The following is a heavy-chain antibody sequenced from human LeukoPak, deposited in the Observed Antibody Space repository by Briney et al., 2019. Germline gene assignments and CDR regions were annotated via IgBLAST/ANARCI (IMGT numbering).Heavy chain of an antibody. CDR1: GFTFSSYG. CDR3: AKAMTTVPTGVDY. CDR2: ISYDGSNK. D-gene: IGHD4-17*01. Sequence: PGRSLRLSCAASGFTFSSYGMHWVRQAPGKGLEWVAVISYDGSNKYYADSVKGRFTMSRDNSKNTLYLQMNSLRAEDTAVYYCAKAMTTVPTGVDYWGQGTLVTVSS. J-gene: IGHJ4*02. V-gene: IGHV3-30*18.